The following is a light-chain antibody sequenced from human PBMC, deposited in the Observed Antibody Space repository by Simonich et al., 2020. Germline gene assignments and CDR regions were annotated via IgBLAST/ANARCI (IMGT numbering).Light chain of an antibody. V-gene: IGKV3-15*01. CDR3: QQYNNWPPLT. Sequence: EIVMTQSPATLSVSPVERATLPCRASQSVSSNLAWYQQKPGQAPRLLTYVASTRATGIPAMFSGSGSGTEFTLTISSLQSEDFAVYYCQQYNNWPPLTFGGGTKVEIK. CDR2: VAS. J-gene: IGKJ4*01. CDR1: QSVSSN.